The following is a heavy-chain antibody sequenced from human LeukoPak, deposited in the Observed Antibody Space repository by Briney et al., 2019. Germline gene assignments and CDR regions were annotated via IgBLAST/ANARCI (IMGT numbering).Heavy chain of an antibody. V-gene: IGHV4-31*03. D-gene: IGHD3-10*01. CDR3: ASFDYGSGSYYKLRNWFDP. CDR2: IYYSGST. J-gene: IGHJ5*02. CDR1: GGSISSGGYY. Sequence: SETLSLTCTVSGGSISSGGYYWSWIRQHPGKGLEWIGYIYYSGSTYYNPSLKSRVTISVDTSKNQFSLKLSSVTAADTAVYYCASFDYGSGSYYKLRNWFDPWGQGTLVTVSS.